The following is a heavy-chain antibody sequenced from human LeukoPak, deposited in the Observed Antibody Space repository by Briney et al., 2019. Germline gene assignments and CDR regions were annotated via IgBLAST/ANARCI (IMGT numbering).Heavy chain of an antibody. CDR2: INPNSGGT. J-gene: IGHJ4*02. CDR3: ATPERGYSGYDFGS. D-gene: IGHD5-12*01. Sequence: GASVKVSCKASGYTFTGYYMHWVRQAPRQGLEWMGWINPNSGGTNYAQKFQGRVTMTRDTSISTAYMELSRLRSDDTAVYYCATPERGYSGYDFGSWGQGTLVTVSS. CDR1: GYTFTGYY. V-gene: IGHV1-2*02.